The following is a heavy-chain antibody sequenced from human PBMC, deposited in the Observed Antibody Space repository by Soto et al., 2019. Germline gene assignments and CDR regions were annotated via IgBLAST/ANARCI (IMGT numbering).Heavy chain of an antibody. J-gene: IGHJ4*02. CDR1: GFTFSSYG. CDR3: ARDGESFVGSSSLDY. D-gene: IGHD6-6*01. CDR2: IWYDGSNK. Sequence: GGSLRLSCAASGFTFSSYGMHWVRQAPGKGLEWVAVIWYDGSNKYYADSVKGRFTISRDNSKNTLYLQMNSLRAEDTAVYYCARDGESFVGSSSLDYWGQGTLVTVSS. V-gene: IGHV3-33*01.